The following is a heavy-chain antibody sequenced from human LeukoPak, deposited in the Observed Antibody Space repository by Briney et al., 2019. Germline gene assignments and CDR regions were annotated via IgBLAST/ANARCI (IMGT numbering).Heavy chain of an antibody. CDR1: GGSISSYY. V-gene: IGHV4-59*01. D-gene: IGHD3-3*01. CDR3: ARGGHYYDSRFDP. J-gene: IGHJ5*02. Sequence: KTSETLSLTCTVSGGSISSYYWRWIRQPPGKGLEWIGYIYYSGSTNYNPSLKSRVTISVDTSKNQFSLKLSSVTAADTAVYYCARGGHYYDSRFDPWGQGTLVTVSS. CDR2: IYYSGST.